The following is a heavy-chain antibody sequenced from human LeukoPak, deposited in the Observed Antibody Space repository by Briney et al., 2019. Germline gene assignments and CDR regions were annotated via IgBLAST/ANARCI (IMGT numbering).Heavy chain of an antibody. CDR3: AKDSERYGVLEY. CDR1: GFTFSSHA. D-gene: IGHD4-17*01. V-gene: IGHV3-23*01. CDR2: ISGRGDST. Sequence: PGGSLRLSCEVSGFTFSSHAMTWVRQGPGKGLEWASTISGRGDSTFCADSVKGRFTISRDNSKNTVYLQLNNLRDEDTAVYYCAKDSERYGVLEYWGQGTLVSVSA. J-gene: IGHJ4*02.